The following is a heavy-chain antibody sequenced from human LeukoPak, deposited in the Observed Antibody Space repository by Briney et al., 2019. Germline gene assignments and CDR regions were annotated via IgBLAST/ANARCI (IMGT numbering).Heavy chain of an antibody. Sequence: GSSLRLSCAASGFTFSNYGIHWVRQAPGKGLEWVSVIWSHGKSEYYADSVKGRFTISRDNSKNTVSLQMNSLRAEDTAVYYCARDIDTSSHYGWFDPWGQGTLVIVSS. CDR2: IWSHGKSE. V-gene: IGHV3-33*01. CDR3: ARDIDTSSHYGWFDP. CDR1: GFTFSNYG. D-gene: IGHD3-22*01. J-gene: IGHJ5*02.